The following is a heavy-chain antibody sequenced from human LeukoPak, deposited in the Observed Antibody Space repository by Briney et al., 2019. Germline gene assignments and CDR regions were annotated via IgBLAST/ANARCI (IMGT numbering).Heavy chain of an antibody. CDR1: GGTFSSYA. CDR2: IIPIFGTA. CDR3: ATPGGRDGYRAFDY. V-gene: IGHV1-69*01. J-gene: IGHJ4*02. D-gene: IGHD5-24*01. Sequence: GASVKVSCKASGGTFSSYAISWVRQAPGQGLEWMGGIIPIFGTANYAQKFQGRVTITADESTSTAYMELSSLRSEDTAVYYRATPGGRDGYRAFDYWGQGTLVTVSS.